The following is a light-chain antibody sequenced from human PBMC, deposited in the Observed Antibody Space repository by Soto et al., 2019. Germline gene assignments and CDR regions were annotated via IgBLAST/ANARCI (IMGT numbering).Light chain of an antibody. Sequence: QSALTQPRSVSGSPGQSVTISCTGTTSDVGGYNYVSWYQQHPGKAPKLVIYDVSKRPSGVPDRFSGSKSANTASLTISGLQAEDEADYYCCLYAGNSLGVFGGGTTLTVL. CDR2: DVS. V-gene: IGLV2-11*01. CDR1: TSDVGGYNY. J-gene: IGLJ3*02. CDR3: CLYAGNSLGV.